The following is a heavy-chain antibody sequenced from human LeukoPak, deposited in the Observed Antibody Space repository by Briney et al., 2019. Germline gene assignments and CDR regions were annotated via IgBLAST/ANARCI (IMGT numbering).Heavy chain of an antibody. D-gene: IGHD3-10*01. CDR1: GYAFTSYD. CDR3: ARDPGEWDGNMDV. V-gene: IGHV1-8*01. CDR2: MNPNSGNT. J-gene: IGHJ6*03. Sequence: ASVKLSCKASGYAFTSYDINWVRQATGQGLEWMGWMNPNSGNTGYAQKFQGRVTMTRDMSTSTVYMELSSLRSEDTAVYYCARDPGEWDGNMDVWGKGTTVTVSS.